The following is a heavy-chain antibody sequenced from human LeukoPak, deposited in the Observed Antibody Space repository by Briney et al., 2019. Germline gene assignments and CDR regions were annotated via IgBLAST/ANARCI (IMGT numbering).Heavy chain of an antibody. CDR2: ISSSSSTI. CDR1: GFTFSSYS. V-gene: IGHV3-48*04. Sequence: PGGSLRLSCAASGFTFSSYSMNWVRQAPGKGLEWVSYISSSSSTIYYADSVKGRFTISRDNAKNSLYLQMNSLRAEDTAVYYCARVVESDAFDIWGQGTMVTVSS. CDR3: ARVVESDAFDI. J-gene: IGHJ3*02. D-gene: IGHD2-21*01.